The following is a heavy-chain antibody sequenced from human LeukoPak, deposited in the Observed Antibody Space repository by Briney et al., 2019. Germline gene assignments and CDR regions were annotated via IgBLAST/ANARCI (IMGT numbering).Heavy chain of an antibody. CDR2: INTGNGNT. CDR3: AGEYPGDAFDI. CDR1: GYTFTKYA. V-gene: IGHV1-3*04. D-gene: IGHD3-10*01. J-gene: IGHJ3*02. Sequence: ASVKVSCKASGYTFTKYAMHWVRQAPGQRLEWMGWINTGNGNTKYSQKFQGRVAITRDTSANTAYMDLSSLRSDDTAVYYCAGEYPGDAFDIWGQGTMVTVSS.